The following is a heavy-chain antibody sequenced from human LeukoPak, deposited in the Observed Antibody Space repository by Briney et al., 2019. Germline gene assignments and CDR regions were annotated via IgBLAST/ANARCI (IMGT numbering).Heavy chain of an antibody. J-gene: IGHJ4*02. CDR1: GGSISSYY. Sequence: PSETLSLTCTVSGGSISSYYWSWIRHPPGKGLEWIGYIYTSGSTNYNPSLKSRVTISVDTYKNQFSLKLSSVTAADTAVYYCARLDYDRTIDYWGQGTLVTVSS. D-gene: IGHD3-22*01. CDR3: ARLDYDRTIDY. CDR2: IYTSGST. V-gene: IGHV4-4*09.